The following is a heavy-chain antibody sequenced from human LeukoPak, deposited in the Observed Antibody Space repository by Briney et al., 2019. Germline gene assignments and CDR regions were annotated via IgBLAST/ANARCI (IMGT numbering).Heavy chain of an antibody. J-gene: IGHJ4*02. CDR1: GFTFSSYG. CDR2: ISGSGGST. Sequence: GGSLRLSCAASGFTFSSYGMSWVRQAPGKGLEWVSAISGSGGSTYNADSVKGRFTISRDNSKNTLYLQMNSLRAEDTAVYYCAKDDGSGSYRYLGFDYWGQGTLVTVSS. D-gene: IGHD3-10*01. V-gene: IGHV3-23*01. CDR3: AKDDGSGSYRYLGFDY.